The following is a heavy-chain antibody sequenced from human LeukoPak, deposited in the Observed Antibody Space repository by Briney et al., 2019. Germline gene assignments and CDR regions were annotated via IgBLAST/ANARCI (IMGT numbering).Heavy chain of an antibody. J-gene: IGHJ4*02. CDR2: IYPGDSDT. V-gene: IGHV5-51*01. Sequence: GESLKISCKGSGYSFTSYWIGWVRQMPGKGLEWMGIIYPGDSDTRYSTSFQGQVTISADKSISTAYLQWSSLKASDTAVYYCARWLAHCSSASCYQPFDYWGQGTLVTVSS. CDR1: GYSFTSYW. CDR3: ARWLAHCSSASCYQPFDY. D-gene: IGHD2-2*01.